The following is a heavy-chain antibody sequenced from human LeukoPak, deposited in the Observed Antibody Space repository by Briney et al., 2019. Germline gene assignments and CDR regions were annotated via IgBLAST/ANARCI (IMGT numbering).Heavy chain of an antibody. D-gene: IGHD6-6*01. CDR3: AKDRLAAARPGWFDP. V-gene: IGHV3-30*02. CDR1: RFTFSSYG. Sequence: GGSLRLSCAASRFTFSSYGMHWVRQAPGKGLEWVAFIRYDGSNKYYADSVKGRFTISRDNSKNTLYLQMNSLRAEDTAVYYCAKDRLAAARPGWFDPWGQGTLVTVSS. CDR2: IRYDGSNK. J-gene: IGHJ5*02.